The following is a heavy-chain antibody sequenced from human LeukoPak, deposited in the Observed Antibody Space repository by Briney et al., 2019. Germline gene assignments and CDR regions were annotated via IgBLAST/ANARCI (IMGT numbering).Heavy chain of an antibody. CDR3: ARGLGDYYDTSDYYYAVPAH. V-gene: IGHV1-8*01. CDR1: GYTFTSYE. D-gene: IGHD3-22*01. J-gene: IGHJ4*02. CDR2: MNPNSGDT. Sequence: ASVKVSCKASGYTFTSYEINWVRQATGQGLEWMGWMNPNSGDTAYAQKFQGRVAMTRDTSISTAYMELGSLRSEDTAVYYCARGLGDYYDTSDYYYAVPAHWGQGTLVTVSS.